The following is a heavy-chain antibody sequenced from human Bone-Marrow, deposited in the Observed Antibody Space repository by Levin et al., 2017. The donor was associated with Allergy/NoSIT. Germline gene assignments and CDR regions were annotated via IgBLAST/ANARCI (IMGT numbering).Heavy chain of an antibody. D-gene: IGHD3-22*01. CDR1: GYIFSTYA. V-gene: IGHV3-23*01. CDR2: ISGSGDNT. J-gene: IGHJ6*02. Sequence: GESLKISCAASGYIFSTYAMSWVRQAPGKGLEWVSVISGSGDNTNYADSVKGWFTISRDNSKNTLYLQMNSLRADDTAVYYCAKDHGYFKKGLDYFYGMDVWGQGTTVTVSS. CDR3: AKDHGYFKKGLDYFYGMDV.